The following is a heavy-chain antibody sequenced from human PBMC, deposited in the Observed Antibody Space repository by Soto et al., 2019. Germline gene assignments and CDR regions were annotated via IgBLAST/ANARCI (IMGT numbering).Heavy chain of an antibody. CDR1: GGSISSSSYY. CDR2: IYYSGST. J-gene: IGHJ1*01. V-gene: IGHV4-39*01. D-gene: IGHD4-17*01. Sequence: SETLSLTCTVSGGSISSSSYYWGWIRQPPGKGLEWIGSIYYSGSTYYNPSLKSRVTISVDTSKNQFSLKLSSVTAADTAVYYCAWGYGDGSAEYFQHWGQGTLVTVSS. CDR3: AWGYGDGSAEYFQH.